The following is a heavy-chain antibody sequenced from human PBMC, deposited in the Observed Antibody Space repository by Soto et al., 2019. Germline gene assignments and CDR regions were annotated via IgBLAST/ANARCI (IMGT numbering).Heavy chain of an antibody. V-gene: IGHV3-7*04. Sequence: GGSLILSCGASGFTFSNYWMTWVRQAPGKGLEWVGNIKLDGSKKYYGDTVKVRFTFSRDNAKNLLYLQMNNLRAEDTALYYCARDYFASGSHLNWGQGT. J-gene: IGHJ4*02. CDR3: ARDYFASGSHLN. D-gene: IGHD3-10*01. CDR2: IKLDGSKK. CDR1: GFTFSNYW.